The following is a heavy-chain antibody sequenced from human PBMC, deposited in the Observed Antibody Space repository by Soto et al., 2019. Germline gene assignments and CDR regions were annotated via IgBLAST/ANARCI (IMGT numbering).Heavy chain of an antibody. Sequence: SETLSLTSTVSGGSISSGGYYWSWIRQHPGKGLEWIGYIYYSGSTYYNPSLKSRVTISVDTSKNQFSLKLSSVTAADTAVYYCARVGDDYGDPYYFDYWGQGTLVTVSS. CDR1: GGSISSGGYY. CDR3: ARVGDDYGDPYYFDY. CDR2: IYYSGST. J-gene: IGHJ4*02. D-gene: IGHD4-17*01. V-gene: IGHV4-31*03.